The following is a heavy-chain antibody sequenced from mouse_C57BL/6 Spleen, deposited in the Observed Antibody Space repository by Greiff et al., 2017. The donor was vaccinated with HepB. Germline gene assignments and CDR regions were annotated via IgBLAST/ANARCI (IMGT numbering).Heavy chain of an antibody. D-gene: IGHD2-4*01. V-gene: IGHV3-6*01. Sequence: EVQLQQSGPGLVKPSQSLSLTCSVTGYSITSGYYWNWIRQFPGNKLEWMGYISYDGSNNYNPSLKNRISITRDTSKNQFFLKLNSVTTEDTATYYCARENYDRLYYAMDYWGQGTSVTVSS. CDR1: GYSITSGYY. CDR3: ARENYDRLYYAMDY. J-gene: IGHJ4*01. CDR2: ISYDGSN.